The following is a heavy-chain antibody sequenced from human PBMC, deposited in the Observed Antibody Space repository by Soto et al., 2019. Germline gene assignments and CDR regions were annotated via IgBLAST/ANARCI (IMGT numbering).Heavy chain of an antibody. D-gene: IGHD3-10*01. J-gene: IGHJ6*03. CDR1: GGSISSGDYY. Sequence: PSETLALTCTVSGGSISSGDYYWSWIRQPPGKGLEWIGYIYYSGSTYYNPSLKSRVTISVDKSKNQFSLKLSSVTAADTAVYYRAKVRGLITYYYYMDVWGKGTTVTVSS. V-gene: IGHV4-39*07. CDR3: AKVRGLITYYYYMDV. CDR2: IYYSGST.